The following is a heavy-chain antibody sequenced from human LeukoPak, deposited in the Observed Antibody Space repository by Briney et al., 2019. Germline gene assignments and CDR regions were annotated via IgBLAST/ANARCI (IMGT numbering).Heavy chain of an antibody. D-gene: IGHD2-15*01. J-gene: IGHJ4*02. CDR3: ARDHCSPGTCLGGH. V-gene: IGHV1-69*04. Sequence: SVKVSCKASGDTFIPYTFSWVRQAPGHGLEWIGRIIPSLDVANYAHKFQGRVTLSVDRDTATTYMEVTSLRSEDTAIYYCARDHCSPGTCLGGHWGQGTLVTVSS. CDR1: GDTFIPYT. CDR2: IIPSLDVA.